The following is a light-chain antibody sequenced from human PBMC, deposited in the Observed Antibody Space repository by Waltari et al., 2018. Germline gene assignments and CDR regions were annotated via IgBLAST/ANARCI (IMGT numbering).Light chain of an antibody. V-gene: IGLV2-8*01. Sequence: QSALTQPPSASGSPGPSVTISCTGTSSDVGGYNFVPWYQQHPGKAPKLMIYEVSKRPSGVPDRFSGSKSGNTASLTVSGLQAEDEADFYCSSFTGSNNWVFGGGTKVTVL. CDR2: EVS. J-gene: IGLJ3*02. CDR3: SSFTGSNNWV. CDR1: SSDVGGYNF.